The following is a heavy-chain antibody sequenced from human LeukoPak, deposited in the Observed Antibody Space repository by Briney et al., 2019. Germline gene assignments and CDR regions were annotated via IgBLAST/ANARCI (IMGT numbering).Heavy chain of an antibody. CDR2: IYYSGST. CDR1: GGSISSSSYY. J-gene: IGHJ4*02. Sequence: PSETLSLTCTVSGGSISSSSYYWGWIRQPPGKGLEWIGSIYYSGSTYYNPSLKSRVTISVDTSKNQFSLKLSSATAADTAVYYCARQEVRGVIITLDYWGQGTLVTVSS. CDR3: ARQEVRGVIITLDY. D-gene: IGHD3-10*01. V-gene: IGHV4-39*01.